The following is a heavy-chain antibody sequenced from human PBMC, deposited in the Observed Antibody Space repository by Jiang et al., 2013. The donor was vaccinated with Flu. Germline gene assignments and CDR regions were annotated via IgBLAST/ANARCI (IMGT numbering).Heavy chain of an antibody. CDR3: AKDGGVAGTTNWFDP. J-gene: IGHJ5*02. Sequence: RLSCAASGFTFSSYAMSWVRQAPGKGLEWVSAISGSGGSTYYADSVKGRFTISRDNSKNTLYLQMNSLRAEDTAVYYCAKDGGVAGTTNWFDPWGQGTLVTVSS. CDR2: ISGSGGST. D-gene: IGHD6-19*01. CDR1: GFTFSSYA. V-gene: IGHV3-23*01.